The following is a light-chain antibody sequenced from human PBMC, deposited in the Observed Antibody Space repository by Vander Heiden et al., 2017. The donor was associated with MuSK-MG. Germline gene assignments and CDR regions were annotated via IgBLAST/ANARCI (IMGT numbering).Light chain of an antibody. J-gene: IGKJ4*01. Sequence: EVVMTQSPVTLSVSLGESASLSCRASQNVGNNVAWYQQRPGQAPRLLIYGASSRATAIPARFSGSGYGTAFTLTINSLQSEDSAVYYCQQDSQWPPVTFGGGTKVEI. V-gene: IGKV3-15*01. CDR3: QQDSQWPPVT. CDR2: GAS. CDR1: QNVGNN.